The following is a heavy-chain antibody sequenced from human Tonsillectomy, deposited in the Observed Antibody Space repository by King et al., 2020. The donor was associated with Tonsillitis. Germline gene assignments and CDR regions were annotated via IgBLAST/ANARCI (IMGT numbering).Heavy chain of an antibody. D-gene: IGHD5-18*01. CDR2: ISYDGSNK. CDR3: AKEDSGYSYGNDYCYMDV. CDR1: GFTFSSYG. Sequence: VQLVESGGGVVQPGRSLRLSCAASGFTFSSYGMHWVRQAPGKGLEWVTLISYDGSNKYYADSVKGRFTISRDISKNTLYLQMNSLRAEDTAVYYCAKEDSGYSYGNDYCYMDVWGRGTTVTVSS. V-gene: IGHV3-30*18. J-gene: IGHJ6*03.